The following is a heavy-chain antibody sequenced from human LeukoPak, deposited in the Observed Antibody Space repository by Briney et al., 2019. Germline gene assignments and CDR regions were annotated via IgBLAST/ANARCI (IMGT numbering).Heavy chain of an antibody. CDR1: GYTFTSYG. D-gene: IGHD3-10*01. J-gene: IGHJ4*02. CDR2: ISAYNGNT. V-gene: IGHV1-18*04. CDR3: ARVKRYGSGTTGGDY. Sequence: ASVKVSCKASGYTFTSYGISWVRQAPGQGLEWMGGISAYNGNTNYAQKLQGRVTMTTDTSTSTAYMELRSLRSDDTAVYYCARVKRYGSGTTGGDYWGQGTLVTVSS.